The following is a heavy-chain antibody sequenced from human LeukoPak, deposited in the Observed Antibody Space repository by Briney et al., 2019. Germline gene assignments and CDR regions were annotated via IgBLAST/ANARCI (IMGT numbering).Heavy chain of an antibody. J-gene: IGHJ4*02. CDR1: GGTFSSYA. CDR3: ARDGPYYYDSSGYSFDY. D-gene: IGHD3-22*01. V-gene: IGHV1-69*13. CDR2: IIPIFGTA. Sequence: SVKVSCKASGGTFSSYAISWVRQAPGQGLEWMGGIIPIFGTANYAQKFQGRVTITADESTSTAYMELSSLRSEDTAVYYCARDGPYYYDSSGYSFDYWGQGTLVTVSS.